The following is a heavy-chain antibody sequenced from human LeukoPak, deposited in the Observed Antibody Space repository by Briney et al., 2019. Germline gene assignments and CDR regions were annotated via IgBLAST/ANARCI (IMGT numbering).Heavy chain of an antibody. CDR2: FDPEDGET. CDR3: ATVGIVGATDWRRLDY. CDR1: GYTLTELS. J-gene: IGHJ4*02. Sequence: GASVTVSCKVSGYTLTELSMHWVRQAPGKGLEWMGGFDPEDGETIYAQKFQGRVTMTEDTSTDTAYMELSSLRSEDTAVYYCATVGIVGATDWRRLDYWGQGTLVTVSS. D-gene: IGHD1-26*01. V-gene: IGHV1-24*01.